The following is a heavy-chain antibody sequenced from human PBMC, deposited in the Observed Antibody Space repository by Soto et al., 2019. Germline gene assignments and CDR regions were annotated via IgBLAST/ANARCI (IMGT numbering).Heavy chain of an antibody. CDR2: SSAYNGNT. V-gene: IGHV1-18*01. D-gene: IGHD3-10*01. J-gene: IGHJ3*02. CDR3: ARGFYLHPGRARNDFDI. CDR1: GYTFTSYG. Sequence: QVQLVQSGAEVKKPGASVKVSCKASGYTFTSYGIRWVRQAPGQVLEWMGWSSAYNGNTNYAQKLQGRVTITTDTSTSTAYMKLSSLRTDDTAVYYCARGFYLHPGRARNDFDIWGQGTMVTVSS.